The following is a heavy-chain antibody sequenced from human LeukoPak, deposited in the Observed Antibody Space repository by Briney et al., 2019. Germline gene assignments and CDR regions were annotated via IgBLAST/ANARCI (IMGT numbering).Heavy chain of an antibody. CDR3: ARMDTAMFDY. D-gene: IGHD5-18*01. CDR1: SDSISGYY. CDR2: IYNSGST. V-gene: IGHV4-59*01. J-gene: IGHJ4*02. Sequence: PSETLSLTCTVSSDSISGYYWSWIRQPPGKGLEWIGYIYNSGSTKYNPSLKSRVTTSLDTSKNQFSLKLSSVTAADTAVYYCARMDTAMFDYWGQGTLVTVSS.